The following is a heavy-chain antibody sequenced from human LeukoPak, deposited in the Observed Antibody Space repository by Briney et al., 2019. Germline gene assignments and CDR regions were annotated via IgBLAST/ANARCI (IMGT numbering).Heavy chain of an antibody. J-gene: IGHJ6*02. CDR3: ARETGYVSSTSCLADYYYYGMDV. Sequence: GGSLRLSCAASGFTFSSYGMHWVRRAPGKGLEWVAAIWYDGSNKYYADSVKGRFTISRDNSKNTLYLQMNSLRAEDTAVYYCARETGYVSSTSCLADYYYYGMDVWGQGTTVTVSS. CDR1: GFTFSSYG. V-gene: IGHV3-33*01. CDR2: IWYDGSNK. D-gene: IGHD2-2*01.